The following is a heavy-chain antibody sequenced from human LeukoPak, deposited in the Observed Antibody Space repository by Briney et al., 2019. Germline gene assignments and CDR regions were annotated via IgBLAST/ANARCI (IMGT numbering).Heavy chain of an antibody. CDR3: ARRRESSGTDFDY. V-gene: IGHV4-59*08. CDR1: GGSISSYY. CDR2: IYYSGST. D-gene: IGHD3-22*01. J-gene: IGHJ4*02. Sequence: SETLSLTCTVSGGSISSYYWSWIRQPPGKGLEWIGYIYYSGSTNYNPSLKSRVTISVDTSKNQFSLKLSSVTAADTAVYYCARRRESSGTDFDYWGQGTLVTVSS.